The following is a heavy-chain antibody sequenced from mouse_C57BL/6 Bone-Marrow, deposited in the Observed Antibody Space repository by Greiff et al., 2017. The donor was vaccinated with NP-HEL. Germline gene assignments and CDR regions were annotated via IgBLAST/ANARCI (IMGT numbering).Heavy chain of an antibody. J-gene: IGHJ4*01. V-gene: IGHV1-55*01. CDR3: ARRDDGYFYAMDY. CDR1: GYTFTSYW. Sequence: QVQLQQSGAELVQPGASVKMSCKASGYTFTSYWITWVKQRPGQGLEWIGDIYPGSGSTNYNEKFKSKATLTVDTSSSTAYMQLSSLTSEDSAVYYCARRDDGYFYAMDYWGQGTSVTVSS. D-gene: IGHD2-3*01. CDR2: IYPGSGST.